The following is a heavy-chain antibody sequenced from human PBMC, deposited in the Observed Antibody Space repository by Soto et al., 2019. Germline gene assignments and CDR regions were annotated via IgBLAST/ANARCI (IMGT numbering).Heavy chain of an antibody. D-gene: IGHD3-9*01. J-gene: IGHJ4*02. CDR2: IYYSGST. Sequence: SETLSLTCTVSGGSISSYYWSWIRQPPGKGLEWIGYIYYSGSTNYNPSPKSRVTISVDTSKNQFSLKLSSVTAADTAVYYCARQPGYYDILTGYSTYYFDYWGQGTPVTVSS. CDR3: ARQPGYYDILTGYSTYYFDY. CDR1: GGSISSYY. V-gene: IGHV4-59*08.